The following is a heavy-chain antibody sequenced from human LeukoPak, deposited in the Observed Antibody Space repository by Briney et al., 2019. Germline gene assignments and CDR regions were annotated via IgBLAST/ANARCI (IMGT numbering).Heavy chain of an antibody. CDR1: GYTFTGYY. CDR3: ARGRYYYGSGNDY. CDR2: INPNSGGT. J-gene: IGHJ4*02. Sequence: ASVKVSCKASGYTFTGYYMHWVRQAPGQGLEWMGWINPNSGGTNYAQKFQGRVTVTRDTSISTAYMELSRLRSDDTAVYYCARGRYYYGSGNDYWGQGTLVTVSS. D-gene: IGHD3-10*01. V-gene: IGHV1-2*02.